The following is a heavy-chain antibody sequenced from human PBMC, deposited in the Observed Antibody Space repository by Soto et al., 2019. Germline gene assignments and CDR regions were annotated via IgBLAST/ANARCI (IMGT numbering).Heavy chain of an antibody. V-gene: IGHV3-7*01. CDR1: GFTFSDYL. J-gene: IGHJ4*02. Sequence: GGSLRLSCAGSGFTFSDYLMSWVRQAPGKGLEWVANIKQDGSAKNYVDSVKGRFTISRDNAQNSLDLEMNSMRVEDTAVYYCARGFRQLNYYASSGYSNWGQGTMVTVSS. CDR3: ARGFRQLNYYASSGYSN. CDR2: IKQDGSAK. D-gene: IGHD3-22*01.